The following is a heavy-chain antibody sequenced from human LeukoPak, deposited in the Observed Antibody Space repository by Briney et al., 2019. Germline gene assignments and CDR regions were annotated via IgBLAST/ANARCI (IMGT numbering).Heavy chain of an antibody. CDR3: ARDPAGHGRYFDY. D-gene: IGHD1-14*01. CDR2: IHSSGST. J-gene: IGHJ4*02. Sequence: SETLSLTCTVSGGSINNYFCTWIRQSAGKGLECIGRIHSSGSTYYNPSLKSRVSMSVDTSNNKFSLRLNSVTAADTAVYYCARDPAGHGRYFDYWGQGALVTVSS. V-gene: IGHV4-4*07. CDR1: GGSINNYF.